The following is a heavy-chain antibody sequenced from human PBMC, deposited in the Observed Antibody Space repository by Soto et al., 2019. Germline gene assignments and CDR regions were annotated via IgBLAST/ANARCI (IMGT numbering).Heavy chain of an antibody. J-gene: IGHJ4*02. CDR1: GFTLSNIG. CDR3: AKESGGESYAAYFDL. Sequence: QVQLVESGGGVVQPGTSLRLACAASGFTLSNIGMQWVRQAPGKGLEWVAVISAGGNTKYYADSVKGRFTISRDNSKNTLFLQMNSLRTEDTAVYYCAKESGGESYAAYFDLWAQVPLVTVSA. D-gene: IGHD3-16*01. V-gene: IGHV3-30*18. CDR2: ISAGGNTK.